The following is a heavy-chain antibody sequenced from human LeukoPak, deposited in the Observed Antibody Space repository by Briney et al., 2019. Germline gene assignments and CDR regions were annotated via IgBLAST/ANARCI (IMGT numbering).Heavy chain of an antibody. CDR2: INHSGST. Sequence: GSLRLSCAASGFSFSYYGMNWIRQPPGKGLEWIGEINHSGSTNYNPSLKSRVTISLDTSKNQFSLNLFSVTAADTAMYYCTRANGYGLIDYWGQGTLVTVSS. V-gene: IGHV4-34*01. CDR3: TRANGYGLIDY. CDR1: GFSFSYYG. J-gene: IGHJ4*02. D-gene: IGHD3-10*01.